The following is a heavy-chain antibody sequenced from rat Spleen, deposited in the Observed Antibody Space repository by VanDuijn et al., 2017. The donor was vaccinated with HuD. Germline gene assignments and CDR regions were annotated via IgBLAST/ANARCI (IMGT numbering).Heavy chain of an antibody. CDR2: ISTGGGNT. CDR3: TRHDYSGVITNWFAY. CDR1: GFTFSNYY. Sequence: EVQLVESGGGLVQPGRSMKLSCAASGFTFSNYYMAWVRQAPTKGLEWVASISTGGGNTYYRDSVRGRFTISGDDAKTTLYLQMDSLRPEDTATYYCTRHDYSGVITNWFAYWGQGTLVTVSS. V-gene: IGHV5-25*01. D-gene: IGHD4-3*01. J-gene: IGHJ3*01.